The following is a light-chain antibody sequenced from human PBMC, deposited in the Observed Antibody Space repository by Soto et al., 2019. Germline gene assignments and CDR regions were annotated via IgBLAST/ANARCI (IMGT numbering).Light chain of an antibody. CDR3: QQYCSSPVYT. J-gene: IGKJ2*01. V-gene: IGKV3-20*01. Sequence: EIVLTQSPGTLSLSPGERATLSCRASQSVSSSYLAWYQQKPGQAPRLLIYGASSRATGIPDRFSGSGSGADFTLTISRLEPEDFAVYSCQQYCSSPVYTFGQGTKLVIK. CDR1: QSVSSSY. CDR2: GAS.